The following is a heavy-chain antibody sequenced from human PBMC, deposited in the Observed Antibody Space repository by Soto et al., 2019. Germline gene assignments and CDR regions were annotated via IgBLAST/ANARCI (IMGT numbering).Heavy chain of an antibody. J-gene: IGHJ5*02. CDR3: ATGLTLPVRPSFDT. Sequence: LRLSCAASGFTVSGNYITWVRQAPGKGLEWVSVIFSGDNTYYSDSVKGRFTISRDNSKNTVYLQMNRLRGDDTAVYFCATGLTLPVRPSFDTWGQGTLVTVS. V-gene: IGHV3-53*01. CDR2: IFSGDNT. CDR1: GFTVSGNY. D-gene: IGHD2-21*02.